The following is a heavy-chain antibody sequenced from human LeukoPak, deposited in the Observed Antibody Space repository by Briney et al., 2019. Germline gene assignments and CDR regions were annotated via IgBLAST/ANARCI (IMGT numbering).Heavy chain of an antibody. CDR2: IIPIFGTA. J-gene: IGHJ3*02. CDR3: ARATMGCSSTSCYMWGAFDI. Sequence: GSSVNVSCKASGGTFTSYAISWVRQAPGQGLEWMGGIIPIFGTANYAQKFQGRVTITTDESTSTAYMELSSLRSEDTAVYYCARATMGCSSTSCYMWGAFDIWGQGTLVTVSS. CDR1: GGTFTSYA. V-gene: IGHV1-69*05. D-gene: IGHD2-2*02.